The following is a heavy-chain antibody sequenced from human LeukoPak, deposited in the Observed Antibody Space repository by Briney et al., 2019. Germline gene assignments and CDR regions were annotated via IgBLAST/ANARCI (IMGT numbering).Heavy chain of an antibody. J-gene: IGHJ4*02. Sequence: GGSLRLSCVASGFTFSSYWMHWVRQAPGKGLVWVSHINIDGSSTDYADSVKGRFTISRNNAKNTLYLQLNSLRAEDTAVYYCARVRYCSSTSCYIYFEYWGQGTLVTVSS. V-gene: IGHV3-74*01. CDR1: GFTFSSYW. CDR2: INIDGSST. D-gene: IGHD2-2*02. CDR3: ARVRYCSSTSCYIYFEY.